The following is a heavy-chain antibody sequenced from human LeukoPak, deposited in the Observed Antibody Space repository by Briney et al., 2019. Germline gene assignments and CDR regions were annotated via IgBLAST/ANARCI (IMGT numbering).Heavy chain of an antibody. D-gene: IGHD2-2*01. V-gene: IGHV3-21*01. CDR3: ARDLIPDIVVVPAATGAFDI. CDR1: GFTFSNYW. J-gene: IGHJ3*02. CDR2: ISSSSSYI. Sequence: GGSLRLSCAASGFTFSNYWMSWVRQAPGKGLEWVSSISSSSSYIYYADSVKGRFTISRDNAKNSLYLQMNSLRAEDTAVYYCARDLIPDIVVVPAATGAFDIWGQGTMVTVSS.